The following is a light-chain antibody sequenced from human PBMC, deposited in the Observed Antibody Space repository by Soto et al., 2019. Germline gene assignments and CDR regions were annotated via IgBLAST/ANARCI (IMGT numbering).Light chain of an antibody. CDR3: ETWDSNTRV. CDR1: SGHSSYI. CDR2: LEGSGGY. J-gene: IGLJ2*01. Sequence: QSVLTQSSSASASLGSSVKLTCTLSSGHSSYIIAWHQQQPGKAPRYLMKLEGSGGYNKGSGVPGRFSGSSSGADRYLTISKLQSEDEAEYYCETWDSNTRVFGGGTKVTVL. V-gene: IGLV4-60*03.